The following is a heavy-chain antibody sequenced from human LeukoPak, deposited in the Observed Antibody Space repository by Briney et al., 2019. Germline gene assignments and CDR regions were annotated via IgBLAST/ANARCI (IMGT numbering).Heavy chain of an antibody. CDR3: ARVNSEYSSSWYLY. D-gene: IGHD6-13*01. Sequence: ASVKVSCKASGYTFTDYYMHWVRQAPGQGLEWMGWISAYNGNTNYAQKLQGRVTMTTDTSTSTAYMELRSLRSDDTAVYYCARVNSEYSSSWYLYWGQGTLVTVSS. CDR2: ISAYNGNT. V-gene: IGHV1-18*04. J-gene: IGHJ4*02. CDR1: GYTFTDYY.